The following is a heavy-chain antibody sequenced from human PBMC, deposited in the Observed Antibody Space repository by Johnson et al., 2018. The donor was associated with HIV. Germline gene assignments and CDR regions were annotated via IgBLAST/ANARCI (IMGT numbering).Heavy chain of an antibody. CDR2: SSSSGAII. CDR3: ARATRDDALDI. Sequence: MQLVESGGGLVQSGGSFSLPCASSGFPSSDYYMTWIRQPPGKGLEWLSFSSSSGAIIRYADCGKGRFTISRDNAKNSLYLQMNSLRAEDTAIYYCARATRDDALDIWGQGTLVTVSS. CDR1: GFPSSDYY. D-gene: IGHD2-2*01. V-gene: IGHV3-11*01. J-gene: IGHJ3*02.